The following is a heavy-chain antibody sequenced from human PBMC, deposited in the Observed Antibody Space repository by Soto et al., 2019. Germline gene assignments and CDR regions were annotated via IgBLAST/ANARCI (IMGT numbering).Heavy chain of an antibody. Sequence: EVQVLESGGGLVQPGGSLRLSCVASGFTFSSYAMSWVRQAPGKGLEWVSSISAGGVTTYFADSVKGRFTISRDNSKSTLYLQMNSLRAEDTAVYYCAKDGTYCSSSSCYSGSGGQGTLVTVSS. V-gene: IGHV3-23*01. D-gene: IGHD2-2*01. J-gene: IGHJ4*02. CDR2: ISAGGVTT. CDR3: AKDGTYCSSSSCYSGS. CDR1: GFTFSSYA.